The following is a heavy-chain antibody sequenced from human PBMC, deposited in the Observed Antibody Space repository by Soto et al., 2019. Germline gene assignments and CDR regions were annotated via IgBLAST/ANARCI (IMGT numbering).Heavy chain of an antibody. CDR1: AGSISSGTW. CDR3: ARGSDWYREMF. Sequence: ASXTLSLTCAVSAGSISSGTWWTWVRQPPGKGLEWIGEIYHSGSTNYNPSLKSRVTISLDTSKNQFSLKLRSVTAADTAVYYCARGSDWYREMFWGQGTLVTVSS. D-gene: IGHD6-19*01. V-gene: IGHV4-4*02. CDR2: IYHSGST. J-gene: IGHJ4*02.